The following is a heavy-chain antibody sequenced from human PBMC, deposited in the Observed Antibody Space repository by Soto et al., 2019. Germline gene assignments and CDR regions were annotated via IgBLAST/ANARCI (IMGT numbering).Heavy chain of an antibody. V-gene: IGHV4-31*03. CDR3: ARGYSYGEGYFDY. CDR1: GGSISSGGYY. CDR2: IYYSGST. Sequence: SETLSLTCTVSGGSISSGGYYWSWIRQHPGKGLEWIGYIYYSGSTYYNPSLKSRVTISVDTSKNQFSLKLSSVTAADTAVYYCARGYSYGEGYFDYWGQGTLVTVSS. D-gene: IGHD5-18*01. J-gene: IGHJ4*02.